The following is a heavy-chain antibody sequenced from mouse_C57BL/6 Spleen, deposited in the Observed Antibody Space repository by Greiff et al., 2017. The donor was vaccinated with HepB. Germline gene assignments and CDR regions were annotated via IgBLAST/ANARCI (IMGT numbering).Heavy chain of an antibody. V-gene: IGHV1-52*01. CDR1: GYTFTSYW. J-gene: IGHJ3*01. D-gene: IGHD1-1*01. Sequence: VQLQQPGAELVRPGSSVKLSCKASGYTFTSYWMHWVKQRPIQGLEWIGNIDPSDSETHYNQKFKDKATLTVDKSSSTAYMQLSSLTSEDSAVYYCARSGYGSSGGFAYWGQGTLVTVSA. CDR3: ARSGYGSSGGFAY. CDR2: IDPSDSET.